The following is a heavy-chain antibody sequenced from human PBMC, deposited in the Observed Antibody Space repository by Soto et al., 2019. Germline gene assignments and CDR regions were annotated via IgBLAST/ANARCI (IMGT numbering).Heavy chain of an antibody. CDR2: MSFDGSQK. CDR3: AREACINFSCSAAYGSRAMDV. CDR1: GFTLSTYT. V-gene: IGHV3-30-3*01. D-gene: IGHD2-2*01. J-gene: IGHJ6*02. Sequence: GGSLRLSCAASGFTLSTYTMHWVRQAPGKGLEWVALMSFDGSQKYYADPVKGRFTISRDNSKNTLYLLMNSLRAEDTAVYYCAREACINFSCSAAYGSRAMDVWGQGTTVTVSS.